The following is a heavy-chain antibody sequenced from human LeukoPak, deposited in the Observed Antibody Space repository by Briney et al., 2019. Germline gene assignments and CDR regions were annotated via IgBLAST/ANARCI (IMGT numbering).Heavy chain of an antibody. J-gene: IGHJ4*02. D-gene: IGHD3-22*01. V-gene: IGHV3-23*01. CDR3: AKSSIFYDSSGYYVGEKYYFDY. CDR2: ISGSGTST. CDR1: GFTFDSYA. Sequence: PGRSLRLSCAASGFTFDSYAMHWVRQAPGKGLEWVSAISGSGTSTYYADSVKGRFTISRDNSKNTLYLQMNSLRAEDTAVYYCAKSSIFYDSSGYYVGEKYYFDYWGQGTLVTVSS.